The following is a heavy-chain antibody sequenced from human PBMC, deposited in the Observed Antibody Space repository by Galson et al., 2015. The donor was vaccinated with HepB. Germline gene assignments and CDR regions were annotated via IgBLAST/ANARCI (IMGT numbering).Heavy chain of an antibody. CDR1: GFSFSTYG. Sequence: SLRLSCAASGFSFSTYGMHWVRQAPGKGLEWAAVIWYDGINKDYADSVKGRFTISRDNSKNTVYLQEDGLRAEDTAVYYCARDRRPRRDNSSPGDALDYWGQGTLVTVSS. V-gene: IGHV3-33*01. CDR2: IWYDGINK. CDR3: ARDRRPRRDNSSPGDALDY. D-gene: IGHD6-19*01. J-gene: IGHJ4*02.